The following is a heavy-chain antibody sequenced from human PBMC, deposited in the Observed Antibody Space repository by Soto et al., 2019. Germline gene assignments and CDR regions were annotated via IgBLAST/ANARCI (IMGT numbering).Heavy chain of an antibody. D-gene: IGHD3-3*01. V-gene: IGHV4-61*01. CDR1: GASISSMSHY. J-gene: IGHJ4*02. CDR2: MYITGST. CDR3: ARNAIFGVVTGLDY. Sequence: QVQLQESGPGLVRPSETLSLTCTVSGASISSMSHYWSWIRQSPGKGLEWIGYMYITGSTNYNPSLKSRMSISLDTSKNQFSLKLSSVTAADTGVYYCARNAIFGVVTGLDYWGQGSLVTFSP.